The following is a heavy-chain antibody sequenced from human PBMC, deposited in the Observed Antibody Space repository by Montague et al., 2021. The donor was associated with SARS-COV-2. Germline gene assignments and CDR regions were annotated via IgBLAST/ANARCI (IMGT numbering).Heavy chain of an antibody. CDR2: INHSGST. J-gene: IGHJ6*02. CDR1: GGSFSGYY. V-gene: IGHV4-34*01. D-gene: IGHD3-10*01. CDR3: ARGRRILLWFGELLAGGDYYGMDV. Sequence: SETLSLTCAVYGGSFSGYYWSWIRQPPGKGLEWIGEINHSGSTNYNPSLKSRVTISVDTSKNQFSLKLSSVTAAATAVYYCARGRRILLWFGELLAGGDYYGMDVGGQGTTVTVSS.